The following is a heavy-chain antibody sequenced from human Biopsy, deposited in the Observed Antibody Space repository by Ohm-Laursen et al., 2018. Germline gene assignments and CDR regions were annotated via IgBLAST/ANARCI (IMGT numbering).Heavy chain of an antibody. CDR2: ISYTGYT. CDR3: ARGSNDFGGLYFPR. V-gene: IGHV4-59*11. Sequence: SETLSLTWPVSGGSFTGHYWSWIRQPPGKGLEWIGHISYTGYTSYNASLKSRVTISVDTSRNHFSLRLSSLTAVDTAVYYCARGSNDFGGLYFPRWGQGTLLTVSS. CDR1: GGSFTGHY. J-gene: IGHJ4*02. D-gene: IGHD4-23*01.